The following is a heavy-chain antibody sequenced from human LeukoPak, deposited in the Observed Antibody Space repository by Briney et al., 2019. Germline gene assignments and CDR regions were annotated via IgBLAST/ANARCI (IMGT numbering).Heavy chain of an antibody. J-gene: IGHJ4*02. Sequence: TPSETLSLTCTVSGGSISSYYWSWIRQPPGKGLEWIGYIYYSGSTNYNPSLKSRVTISVDTSKNQFSLKLSSVTAADTAVYYCARGPSGYDGYYFDYWGQETLVTVSS. CDR2: IYYSGST. CDR1: GGSISSYY. V-gene: IGHV4-59*01. CDR3: ARGPSGYDGYYFDY. D-gene: IGHD5-12*01.